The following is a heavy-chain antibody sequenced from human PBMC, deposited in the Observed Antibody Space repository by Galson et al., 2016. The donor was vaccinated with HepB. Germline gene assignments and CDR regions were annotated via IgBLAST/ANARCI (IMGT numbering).Heavy chain of an antibody. J-gene: IGHJ6*02. CDR3: ARDPSYYSGMDV. CDR1: GFTVSNNY. CDR2: INRDESST. Sequence: SLRLSCAASGFTVSNNYMSWVRQAPGKGLVWVSRINRDESSTSYADYVKGRFTISRDNAKNTLYLQMNSLRAEDTAVYYCARDPSYYSGMDVWGQGTTVTVSS. V-gene: IGHV3-74*01.